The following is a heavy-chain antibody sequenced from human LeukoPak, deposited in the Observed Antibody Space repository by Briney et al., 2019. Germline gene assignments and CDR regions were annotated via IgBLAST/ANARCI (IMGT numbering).Heavy chain of an antibody. V-gene: IGHV3-7*01. J-gene: IGHJ3*02. CDR3: ARVLGSCSSTSCYTGDAFDI. D-gene: IGHD2-2*02. CDR2: IKQDGSEK. Sequence: GGSLRLSCAASGFTFSSYWMSWVRQAPGKGLEWVANIKQDGSEKYYVDSVKGRFTISRDNAKNSLYLQMNSLRAEDTAVYYCARVLGSCSSTSCYTGDAFDIWGQGTMVTVSS. CDR1: GFTFSSYW.